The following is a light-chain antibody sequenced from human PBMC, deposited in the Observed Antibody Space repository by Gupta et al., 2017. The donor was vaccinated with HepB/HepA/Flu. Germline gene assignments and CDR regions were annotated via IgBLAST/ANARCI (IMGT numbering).Light chain of an antibody. CDR1: HNVLYSNNKDF. CDR2: GSS. Sequence: IVMTQSPDSLAVSLGERATINCKYSHNVLYSNNKDFLAWYQQKPGHPPKLLISGSSTRESGGPNRFSGSGSGTYFTITSSSLQAEDVAFYYCQQYYDTPITLGHEARLEIK. V-gene: IGKV4-1*01. CDR3: QQYYDTPIT. J-gene: IGKJ5*01.